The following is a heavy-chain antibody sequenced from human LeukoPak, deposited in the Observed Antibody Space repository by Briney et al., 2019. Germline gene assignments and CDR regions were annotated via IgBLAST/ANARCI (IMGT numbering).Heavy chain of an antibody. D-gene: IGHD3-10*01. J-gene: IGHJ5*02. CDR1: GGPISSTSYY. Sequence: SETLSLTCTVSGGPISSTSYYWGWIRQPPGKGLEWIGSIYYSGSTYYNPSLKSPVTISADTSKNQVSPRLNSVTAADTAVYYCARQMYGSGSYYSGRGSDWFDPWGQGTLVTVSS. CDR2: IYYSGST. CDR3: ARQMYGSGSYYSGRGSDWFDP. V-gene: IGHV4-39*01.